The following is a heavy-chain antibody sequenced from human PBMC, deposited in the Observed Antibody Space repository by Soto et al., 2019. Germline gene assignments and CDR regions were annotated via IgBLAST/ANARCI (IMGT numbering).Heavy chain of an antibody. Sequence: SVKVSCKASGGTFSSYTISWVRQAPGQGLEWMGRIIPILGIANYAQKFQGRVTITADKSTSTAYMELSSLRSEDTAVYYCAREYSGGYCSSTSCPTTDPWGQGTLVTVSS. V-gene: IGHV1-69*04. CDR3: AREYSGGYCSSTSCPTTDP. D-gene: IGHD2-2*01. CDR1: GGTFSSYT. CDR2: IIPILGIA. J-gene: IGHJ5*02.